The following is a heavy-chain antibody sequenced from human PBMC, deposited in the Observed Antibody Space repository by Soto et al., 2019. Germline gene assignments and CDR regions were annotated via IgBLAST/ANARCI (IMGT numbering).Heavy chain of an antibody. J-gene: IGHJ4*02. CDR1: GLTVSGKYY. CDR2: LYDLDGT. V-gene: IGHV3-53*01. Sequence: PGGSLRLSCAAFGLTVSGKYYMAWVRQAPGKGLEWLSGLYDLDGTYYADSVKGRFTISRDNSNNTLFLQMNSLRAEDTAVYYCAKSRYSDSSGDFYDYWGQGTLVTVSS. D-gene: IGHD3-22*01. CDR3: AKSRYSDSSGDFYDY.